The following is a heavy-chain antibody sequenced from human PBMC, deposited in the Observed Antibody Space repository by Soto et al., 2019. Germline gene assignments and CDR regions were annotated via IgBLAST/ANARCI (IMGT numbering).Heavy chain of an antibody. CDR2: IYYSGST. V-gene: IGHV4-59*08. CDR1: GGSISSYY. J-gene: IGHJ4*02. D-gene: IGHD6-25*01. CDR3: ARRGYSSEADY. Sequence: SETLSLTCTVSGGSISSYYWSWIRQPPGKGLEWIGYIYYSGSTNYNPSLKSRVTISVDTSKNQFSLKLSSVTAADTAVYYCARRGYSSEADYWGQGTLVTVSS.